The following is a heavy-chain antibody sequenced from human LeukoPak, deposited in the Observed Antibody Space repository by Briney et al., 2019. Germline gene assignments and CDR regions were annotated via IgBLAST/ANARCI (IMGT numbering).Heavy chain of an antibody. CDR3: ARDKRLRSYYYGMDV. CDR1: GFTFSSYS. Sequence: GGSLRLSCAASGFTFSSYSMNWVRQAPGKGLEWVSSISSSSSYIYYADSVKGRFTISGDNAKNSLYLQMNSLRAEDTAVYYCARDKRLRSYYYGMDVWGQGTTVTVSS. V-gene: IGHV3-21*01. CDR2: ISSSSSYI. J-gene: IGHJ6*02. D-gene: IGHD3-16*01.